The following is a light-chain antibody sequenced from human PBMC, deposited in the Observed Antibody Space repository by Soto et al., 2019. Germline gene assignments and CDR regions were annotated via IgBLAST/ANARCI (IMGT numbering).Light chain of an antibody. Sequence: DIQMTQSPSTLSASVGDRVTITCRASESISSWLAWYQQKPGKAPKLLIYKASNLETGVPSRFSGSGSGTEFTLTISSLQPDDFETYYCHQYDSFWTFGQGTELEI. J-gene: IGKJ1*01. CDR2: KAS. CDR1: ESISSW. V-gene: IGKV1-5*03. CDR3: HQYDSFWT.